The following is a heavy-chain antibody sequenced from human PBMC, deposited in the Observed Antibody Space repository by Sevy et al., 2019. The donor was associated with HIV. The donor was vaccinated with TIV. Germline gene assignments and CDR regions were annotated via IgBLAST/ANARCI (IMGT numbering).Heavy chain of an antibody. J-gene: IGHJ5*02. CDR3: ARSPPIVVVPGAPSWFDP. Sequence: SETLSLTCAVHGGSFSGYYWNWIRQPPGTGLEWIGEINHSGSTNSNPSLKSRVTISVDTSKNQFSLKLSSVTAADTAVYYCARSPPIVVVPGAPSWFDPWGQGTLVTVSS. CDR1: GGSFSGYY. D-gene: IGHD2-2*01. CDR2: INHSGST. V-gene: IGHV4-34*01.